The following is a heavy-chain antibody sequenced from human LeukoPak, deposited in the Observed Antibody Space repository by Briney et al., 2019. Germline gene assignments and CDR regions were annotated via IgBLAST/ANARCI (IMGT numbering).Heavy chain of an antibody. CDR1: GFTFSSYA. J-gene: IGHJ4*02. D-gene: IGHD6-13*01. CDR2: IWYDGSNK. V-gene: IGHV3-33*08. Sequence: PGKSLRLSCAASGFTFSSYAMHWVRQAPGKGLEWLAVIWYDGSNKYYADSVKGRFTISRDNSKNTLSLQMNSLRAEDTAVYYCARDRGSSWTLDYWGQGALVSVSS. CDR3: ARDRGSSWTLDY.